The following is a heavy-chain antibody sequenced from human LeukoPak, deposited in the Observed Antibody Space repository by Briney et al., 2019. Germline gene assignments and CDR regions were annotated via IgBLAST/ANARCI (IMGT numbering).Heavy chain of an antibody. V-gene: IGHV4-38-2*02. CDR2: IYHSGST. J-gene: IGHJ1*01. CDR1: GYSISSGYY. CDR3: ARDPRAYYYDSSGYGPVQH. D-gene: IGHD3-22*01. Sequence: SETLSLTCTVSGYSISSGYYWGWIRQPPGKGLEWIGSIYHSGSTYYNPSLKSRVTISVDTSKNQFSLKLSSVTAADTAVYYCARDPRAYYYDSSGYGPVQHWGQGTLVTVSS.